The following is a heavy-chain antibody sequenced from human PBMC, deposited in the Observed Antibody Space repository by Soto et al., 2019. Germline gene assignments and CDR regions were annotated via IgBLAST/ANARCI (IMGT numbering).Heavy chain of an antibody. D-gene: IGHD1-26*01. V-gene: IGHV3-21*01. J-gene: IGHJ6*02. Sequence: WGSLRLSCAASGFTFISYSMNCFRHSPFKGLEWVSSISSSSSYIYYADSVKGRFTISRDNAKNPLYLQMNSLRAEDTAVYYCARGLGVGAYYYYGMDVWGQGTTVTVSS. CDR1: GFTFISYS. CDR3: ARGLGVGAYYYYGMDV. CDR2: ISSSSSYI.